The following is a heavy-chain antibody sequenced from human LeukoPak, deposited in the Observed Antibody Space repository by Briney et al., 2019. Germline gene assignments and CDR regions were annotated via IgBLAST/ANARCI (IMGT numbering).Heavy chain of an antibody. J-gene: IGHJ4*02. CDR3: ARARSRTTGFDY. Sequence: GGSLGLSCAASGFTVSSNYMTWVRQAPGKGLEWVSVIYSGGSTYYSDSVKGRFTISRDNSKNTLYLQMDSLRADDTAVYYCARARSRTTGFDYWGQGTLATVSS. V-gene: IGHV3-53*01. D-gene: IGHD2/OR15-2a*01. CDR1: GFTVSSNY. CDR2: IYSGGST.